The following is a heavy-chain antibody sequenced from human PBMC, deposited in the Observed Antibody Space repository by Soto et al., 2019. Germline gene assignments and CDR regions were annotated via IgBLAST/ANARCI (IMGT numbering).Heavy chain of an antibody. CDR1: GGTFSSYA. D-gene: IGHD2-2*01. CDR3: ARDHRNQCRSTSCPPRDYYYYGMDV. Sequence: QVQLVQSGAEVKKPGSSVKVSCKASGGTFSSYAISWVRQAPGQGLEWMGGIIPIFGTANYAQKFQGRVTITADESTSTAYMERSSLRSEDTAVYYCARDHRNQCRSTSCPPRDYYYYGMDVSGRVTTVTV. J-gene: IGHJ6*02. V-gene: IGHV1-69*01. CDR2: IIPIFGTA.